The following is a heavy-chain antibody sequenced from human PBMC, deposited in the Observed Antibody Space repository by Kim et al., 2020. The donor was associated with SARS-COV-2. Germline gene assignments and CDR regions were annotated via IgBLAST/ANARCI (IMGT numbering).Heavy chain of an antibody. CDR3: ARAKYQLPYFDY. D-gene: IGHD2-2*01. Sequence: GGSLRLSCAASGFTFSSYSMNWVRQAPGKGLEWVSSISSSSSYIYYADSVKGRFTISRDNAKNSLYLQMNSLRAEDTAVYYCARAKYQLPYFDYWGQGTLVTVSS. CDR2: ISSSSSYI. V-gene: IGHV3-21*01. J-gene: IGHJ4*02. CDR1: GFTFSSYS.